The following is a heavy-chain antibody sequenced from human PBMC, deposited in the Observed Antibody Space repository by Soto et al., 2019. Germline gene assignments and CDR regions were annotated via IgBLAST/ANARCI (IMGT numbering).Heavy chain of an antibody. Sequence: ASVKVSCKASGYTFTSYGISWVRQAPGQGLEWMGWISAYNGNTNYAQKLQGRVTMTTDTSTSTAYMELRSLRSDDTAVYYCARADSSGVDHTLYYYYGMDVWGQGTTVTV. J-gene: IGHJ6*02. D-gene: IGHD3-22*01. V-gene: IGHV1-18*04. CDR3: ARADSSGVDHTLYYYYGMDV. CDR1: GYTFTSYG. CDR2: ISAYNGNT.